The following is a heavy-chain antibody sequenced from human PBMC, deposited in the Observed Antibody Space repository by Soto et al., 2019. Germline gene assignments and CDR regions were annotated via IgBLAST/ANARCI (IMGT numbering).Heavy chain of an antibody. CDR3: AMEYCSSTSCDRDY. Sequence: QVQLVQSGAEVKKPGSSVKVSCKASGGTFSSYTISWVRQAPGQGLEWMGRIIPILGIANYAQKCQGRVTITEDKTTSTDYMELSSLRSEDTAVYYCAMEYCSSTSCDRDYWGQGTLVTVSS. J-gene: IGHJ4*02. V-gene: IGHV1-69*02. D-gene: IGHD2-2*02. CDR1: GGTFSSYT. CDR2: IIPILGIA.